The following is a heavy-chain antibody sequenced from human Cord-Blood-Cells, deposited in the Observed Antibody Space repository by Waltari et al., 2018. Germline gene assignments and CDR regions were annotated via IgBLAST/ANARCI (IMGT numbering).Heavy chain of an antibody. CDR2: IKQDGSEK. Sequence: EVQLVESGGGLVQPGGSLRRFCAASGFPFSSYWMSWVSQAPGKGLEWVANIKQDGSEKYYVDSVKGRFTISRDNAKNSLYLQMNSLRAEDTAVYYCARVGGDYWYFDLWGRGTLVTVSS. D-gene: IGHD3-3*01. CDR3: ARVGGDYWYFDL. CDR1: GFPFSSYW. J-gene: IGHJ2*01. V-gene: IGHV3-7*01.